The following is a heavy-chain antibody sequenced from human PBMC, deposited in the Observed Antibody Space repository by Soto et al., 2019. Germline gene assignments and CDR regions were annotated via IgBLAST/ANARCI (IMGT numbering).Heavy chain of an antibody. D-gene: IGHD5-12*01. V-gene: IGHV4-59*08. Sequence: TSETLSLTCTVSGGSISSYYWSWIRQPPGKGLEWIGYIYYSGSTNYNPSLKSRVTISVDTSKNQFSLKLSSVTAADTAVYYCARHYRGGYDGDYYYYMDVWGKGTTVTVSS. CDR3: ARHYRGGYDGDYYYYMDV. J-gene: IGHJ6*03. CDR2: IYYSGST. CDR1: GGSISSYY.